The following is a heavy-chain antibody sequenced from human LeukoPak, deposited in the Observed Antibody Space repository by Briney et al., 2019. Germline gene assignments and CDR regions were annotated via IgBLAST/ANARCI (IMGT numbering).Heavy chain of an antibody. CDR3: SKVSRDYYDSSGYYFPPDFDY. D-gene: IGHD3-22*01. CDR2: ISGSGGST. V-gene: IGHV3-23*01. Sequence: GGSLRLSCAASGFTFSSYGMTWGRQAPGKGLEWVSVISGSGGSTYYADSVKGRFTISRDNSKNTLYLQMNSLRAEDTAVYYCSKVSRDYYDSSGYYFPPDFDYWGQGTLVTVSS. CDR1: GFTFSSYG. J-gene: IGHJ4*02.